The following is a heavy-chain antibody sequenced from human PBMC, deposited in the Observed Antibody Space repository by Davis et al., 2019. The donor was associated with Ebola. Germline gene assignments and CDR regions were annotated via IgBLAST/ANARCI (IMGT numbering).Heavy chain of an antibody. CDR2: ISGSGGST. J-gene: IGHJ4*02. V-gene: IGHV3-21*01. D-gene: IGHD5-24*01. CDR1: GFTFSSYS. CDR3: AREMATTYFDY. Sequence: GGSLRLSCAASGFTFSSYSMNWVRQAPGKGLEWVSAISGSGGSTYYADSVKGRFTISRDNAKNSLYLQMNSLRAEDTAVYYCAREMATTYFDYWGQGTLVTVSS.